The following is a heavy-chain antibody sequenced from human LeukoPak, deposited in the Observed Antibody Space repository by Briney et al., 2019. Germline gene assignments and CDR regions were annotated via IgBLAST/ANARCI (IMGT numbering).Heavy chain of an antibody. CDR2: INHSGST. CDR1: GGSFSGYY. Sequence: SETLSLTCAVYGGSFSGYYWSWIRQPPGKGLEWIGEINHSGSTNYNPSLKSRVTISVDTSKNQFSLKLSSVTAADTAVYYCAGSLSGGYRNWFDPWGQGTLVTVSS. CDR3: AGSLSGGYRNWFDP. D-gene: IGHD1-26*01. J-gene: IGHJ5*02. V-gene: IGHV4-34*01.